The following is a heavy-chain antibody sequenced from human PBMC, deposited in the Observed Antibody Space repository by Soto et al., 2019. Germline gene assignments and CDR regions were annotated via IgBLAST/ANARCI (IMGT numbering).Heavy chain of an antibody. CDR2: IKQDGSEK. CDR3: ARERSVVVAAARFEWDYYYMDV. V-gene: IGHV3-7*01. CDR1: GFTFSSYW. Sequence: EVQLVESGGGLVQPGGSLRLSCAASGFTFSSYWMSWVRQAPGKGLEWVANIKQDGSEKYYVDSVKGRFTISRDNAKNSLYLQMYSLRAEDTAVYYCARERSVVVAAARFEWDYYYMDVWGKGTTVTVSS. D-gene: IGHD2-15*01. J-gene: IGHJ6*03.